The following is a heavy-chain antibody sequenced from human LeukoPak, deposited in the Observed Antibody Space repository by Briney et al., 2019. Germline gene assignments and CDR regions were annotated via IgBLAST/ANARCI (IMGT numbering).Heavy chain of an antibody. CDR2: INHSGST. Sequence: SETLSLTCTVYGVSFSGYYWSWIRQPPGKGLEWIGEINHSGSTNYNPSLKSRVTISVDTSKNQFSLKLSSVTAADTAVYYCARLVGGPAAKSRFDYWGQGTLVTVSS. V-gene: IGHV4-34*01. CDR1: GVSFSGYY. D-gene: IGHD2-2*01. CDR3: ARLVGGPAAKSRFDY. J-gene: IGHJ4*02.